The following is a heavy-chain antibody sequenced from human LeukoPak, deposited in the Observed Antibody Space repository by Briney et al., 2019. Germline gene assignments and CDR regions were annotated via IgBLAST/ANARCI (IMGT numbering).Heavy chain of an antibody. CDR2: IHYSGST. V-gene: IGHV4-59*01. D-gene: IGHD2-21*01. J-gene: IGHJ4*02. CDR1: GVSISSYY. CDR3: ARSIPRDYYFDY. Sequence: SETLSLTCTASGVSISSYYWSWIRQPPGKGLEWIGYIHYSGSTNYNPSLKSRVTISVDTSKNQFSLKLSSVTAADTAVYYCARSIPRDYYFDYWGQGTLVTVSS.